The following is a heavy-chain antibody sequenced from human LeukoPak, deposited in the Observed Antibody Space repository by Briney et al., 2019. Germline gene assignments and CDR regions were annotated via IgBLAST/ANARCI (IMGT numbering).Heavy chain of an antibody. J-gene: IGHJ3*02. CDR1: GFTFSSCN. V-gene: IGHV3-23*01. CDR2: ISGSGGST. D-gene: IGHD3-22*01. Sequence: GGSLRLSCAASGFTFSSCNMNWVRQAPGKGLEWVSAISGSGGSTYYADSVKGRFTISRDNSKNTLYLQMNSLRAEDTAVYYCAKDRGIVVAHDAFDIWGQGTMVTVSS. CDR3: AKDRGIVVAHDAFDI.